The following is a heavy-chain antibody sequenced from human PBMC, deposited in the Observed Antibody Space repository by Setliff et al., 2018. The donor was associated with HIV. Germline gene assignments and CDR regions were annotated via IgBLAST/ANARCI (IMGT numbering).Heavy chain of an antibody. V-gene: IGHV3-30*02. CDR3: AKDAKFFPVPDRGEYIDY. CDR1: TFNSYG. CDR2: IWYDESHK. Sequence: TFNSYGMHWVRQAPGKGLEWLALIWYDESHKYYANSVKGRFTVSRDNSKTTVYLQMNSLRAEDTAVYYCAKDAKFFPVPDRGEYIDYWGQGTLVTVSS. J-gene: IGHJ4*02. D-gene: IGHD5-12*01.